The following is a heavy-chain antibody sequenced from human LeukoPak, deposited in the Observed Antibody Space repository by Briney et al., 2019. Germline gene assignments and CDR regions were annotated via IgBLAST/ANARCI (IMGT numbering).Heavy chain of an antibody. CDR2: INSNSGGT. J-gene: IGHJ6*02. CDR1: GYTFTDYS. Sequence: ASVKVSCKASGYTFTDYSLHWVRQAPGQGLEWVGWINSNSGGTNYAQKFQGRVTMTRDTSISTAYMELSRLRSDDTAVYYCARGGGITMVRKNYYYGMDVWGQGTTVTVSS. D-gene: IGHD3-10*01. V-gene: IGHV1-2*02. CDR3: ARGGGITMVRKNYYYGMDV.